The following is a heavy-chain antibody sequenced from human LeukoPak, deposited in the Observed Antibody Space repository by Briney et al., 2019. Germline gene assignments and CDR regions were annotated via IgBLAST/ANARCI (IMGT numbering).Heavy chain of an antibody. CDR2: INLSGGST. Sequence: GASVKVSCKASGHTFTSSHMHWVRQAPGQGLEWMGIINLSGGSTSYAQKFQGRVTMTRDMSTSTVYMELSSLRSEDTAVYYCARDFSAAARKTNYMDVWGKGTTVTVSS. J-gene: IGHJ6*03. V-gene: IGHV1-46*01. CDR3: ARDFSAAARKTNYMDV. D-gene: IGHD6-13*01. CDR1: GHTFTSSH.